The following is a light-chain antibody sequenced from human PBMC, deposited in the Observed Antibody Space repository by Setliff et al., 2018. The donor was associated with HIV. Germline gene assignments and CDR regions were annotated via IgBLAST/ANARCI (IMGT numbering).Light chain of an antibody. Sequence: QSVLTQPPSASGTPGQRVTISCSGSSSNIGTNAVNWYQQLPGTAPKVLIYDNNQRPSGVPDRVSGSKSGTSASLAISGLQSDDEADYYCSSYTGSDNWVFGGGTKVTVL. CDR3: SSYTGSDNWV. CDR1: SSNIGTNA. V-gene: IGLV1-44*01. J-gene: IGLJ3*02. CDR2: DNN.